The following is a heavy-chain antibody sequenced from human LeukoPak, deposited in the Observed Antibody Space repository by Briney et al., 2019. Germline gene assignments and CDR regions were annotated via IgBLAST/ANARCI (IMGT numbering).Heavy chain of an antibody. J-gene: IGHJ6*03. CDR2: ARYDGSNK. V-gene: IGHV3-30*02. Sequence: GGSLRLSCAASGFTFSSSGFHWVRQAPGKGLEWVTFARYDGSNKFYADSVKGRFTISRDNSKNTLYLQMNSLRVEDMALYYCVKGGSRGEYYMDVWGKGTTVTISS. D-gene: IGHD3-10*01. CDR3: VKGGSRGEYYMDV. CDR1: GFTFSSSG.